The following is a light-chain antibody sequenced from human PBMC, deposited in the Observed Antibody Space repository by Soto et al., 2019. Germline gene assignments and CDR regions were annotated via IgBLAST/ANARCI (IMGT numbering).Light chain of an antibody. J-gene: IGLJ2*01. Sequence: SYELTQPPSVSVAPGQTARITCGGNNTRSKSVHWYQQKPGQAPVLVVYDDSDRPSGIPERFSGSNSGNTATLTISRVEAGDEADFFCQVWDGSGDHVVFGGGTKVTVL. V-gene: IGLV3-21*02. CDR3: QVWDGSGDHVV. CDR2: DDS. CDR1: NTRSKS.